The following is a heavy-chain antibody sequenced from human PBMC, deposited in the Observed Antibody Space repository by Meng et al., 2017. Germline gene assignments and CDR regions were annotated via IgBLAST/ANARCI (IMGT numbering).Heavy chain of an antibody. CDR2: IYYSGST. J-gene: IGHJ4*02. V-gene: IGHV4-39*07. CDR3: AGSSSWPFDY. D-gene: IGHD6-13*01. CDR1: GGSISSSSYY. Sequence: SETQSLTCTVSGGSISSSSYYWGWIRQPPGKGLEWIGSIYYSGSTYYNPSLKSRVTISVDTSKNQFSLKLSSVTAADTAVYYCAGSSSWPFDYWGQGTLVTVSS.